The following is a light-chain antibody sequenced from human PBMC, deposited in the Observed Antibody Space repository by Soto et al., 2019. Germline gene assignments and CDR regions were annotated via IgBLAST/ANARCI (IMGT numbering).Light chain of an antibody. CDR3: QVWDSSTRV. V-gene: IGLV3-1*01. Sequence: SYELTQPPSVSVSPGQTASITCSGDKLGNKYACWYQQKPGQSPVLVIYKDSKRPSGIPERFSGSNSGNTATLTISGTQAMDEADYYCQVWDSSTRVFGGGTKLTLL. J-gene: IGLJ3*02. CDR2: KDS. CDR1: KLGNKY.